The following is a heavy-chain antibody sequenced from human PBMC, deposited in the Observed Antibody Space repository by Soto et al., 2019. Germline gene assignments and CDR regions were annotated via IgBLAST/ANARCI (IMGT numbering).Heavy chain of an antibody. CDR2: ISKEGSKK. V-gene: IGHV3-30*18. J-gene: IGHJ4*02. CDR1: GFSFSIYD. CDR3: AKQGAVSGDFDH. D-gene: IGHD6-19*01. Sequence: QVQLLESGGGEVQPGTSLRLSCAASGFSFSIYDMHWVRQAPGKGLEWVAVISKEGSKKYYADSVKGRFTFSRDNSKNTLYLQMNNLRADDTAIYYCAKQGAVSGDFDHWGQGALVTVSS.